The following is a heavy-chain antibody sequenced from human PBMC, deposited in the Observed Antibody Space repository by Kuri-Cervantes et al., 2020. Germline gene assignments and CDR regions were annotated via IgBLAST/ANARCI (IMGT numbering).Heavy chain of an antibody. CDR2: ISNSGSAI. D-gene: IGHD6-13*01. V-gene: IGHV3-48*04. CDR3: AKDIDRVAAAGRGAFDI. CDR1: GFTFSNYV. J-gene: IGHJ3*02. Sequence: GGSLRLSCAASGFTFSNYVMNWVRQAPGKGLEWVSYISNSGSAIYYADSVKGRFTISRDNAKNSLYLQMNSLRAEDTALYYCAKDIDRVAAAGRGAFDIWGQGTMVTVSS.